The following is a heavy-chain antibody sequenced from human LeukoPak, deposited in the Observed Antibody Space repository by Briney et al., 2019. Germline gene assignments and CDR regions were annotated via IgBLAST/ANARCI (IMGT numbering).Heavy chain of an antibody. Sequence: GRSLRLSCAASGFTFDDYAMHWVRQAPGKGLEWVSGISWNSGSIGYADSVKGRFTISRDNAKNSLYLQMNSLRAEGTSLYYCAKASFDWYTYYGMDVWGQGTTVSVSS. J-gene: IGHJ6*02. D-gene: IGHD3-9*01. CDR1: GFTFDDYA. CDR3: AKASFDWYTYYGMDV. V-gene: IGHV3-9*01. CDR2: ISWNSGSI.